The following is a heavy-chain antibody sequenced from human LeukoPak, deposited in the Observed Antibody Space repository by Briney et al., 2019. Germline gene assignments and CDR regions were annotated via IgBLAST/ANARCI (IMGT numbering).Heavy chain of an antibody. J-gene: IGHJ4*02. V-gene: IGHV3-30*18. D-gene: IGHD1-7*01. CDR2: ISYDGSNK. Sequence: GGSLRLSCAASGFTFSNYGMHWVRQAPGKGLEWVAVISYDGSNKYYTDSVKGRFTISRDNSKNTLYLQMNSLRGEDTAVYYCAKDREGTIADYFDYWGQGTLVTVSS. CDR3: AKDREGTIADYFDY. CDR1: GFTFSNYG.